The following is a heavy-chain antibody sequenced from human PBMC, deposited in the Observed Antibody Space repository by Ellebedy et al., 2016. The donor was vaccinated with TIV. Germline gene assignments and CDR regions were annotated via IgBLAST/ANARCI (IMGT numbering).Heavy chain of an antibody. CDR1: GFTFSSYA. Sequence: GESLKISXAASGFTFSSYAMSWVRQAPGKGLEWVSAISGSGGSTYYADSVKGRFTISRDNSKNTLYLQMNSLRAEDTAVYYCAKVEGRVAAAGTYYYYYYMDVWGKGTTVTVSS. CDR2: ISGSGGST. CDR3: AKVEGRVAAAGTYYYYYYMDV. V-gene: IGHV3-23*01. D-gene: IGHD6-13*01. J-gene: IGHJ6*03.